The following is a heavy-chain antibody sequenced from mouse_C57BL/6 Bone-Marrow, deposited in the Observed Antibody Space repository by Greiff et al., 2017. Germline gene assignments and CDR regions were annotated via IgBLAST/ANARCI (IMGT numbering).Heavy chain of an antibody. V-gene: IGHV5-6*01. CDR3: ARRGPWDVGFAY. Sequence: EVKLVESGGDLVKPGGSLTLSCAASGFTFSSYGMSWVRQTPDKRLEWVATISSGGSYTYYPDSVKGRFTISRDNAKNTLYLQMSSLKSEDTAMYYCARRGPWDVGFAYWGQGTLVTVSA. CDR1: GFTFSSYG. CDR2: ISSGGSYT. D-gene: IGHD4-1*01. J-gene: IGHJ3*01.